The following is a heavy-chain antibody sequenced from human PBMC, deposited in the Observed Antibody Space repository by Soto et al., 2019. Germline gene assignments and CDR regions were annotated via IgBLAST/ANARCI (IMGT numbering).Heavy chain of an antibody. CDR3: ARDAYCSTTRCNDGLDV. D-gene: IGHD2-2*01. J-gene: IGHJ6*02. Sequence: QVQIQQWGAGLLKPSETLSLTCGVYGGSFSGYYWTWIRQPPGKGLEWIGEISQSGSTNYNPSLRGRVTISLATSKNQFSLKLSSVTAADTAVYYCARDAYCSTTRCNDGLDVWGQGTTVTVSS. V-gene: IGHV4-34*01. CDR1: GGSFSGYY. CDR2: ISQSGST.